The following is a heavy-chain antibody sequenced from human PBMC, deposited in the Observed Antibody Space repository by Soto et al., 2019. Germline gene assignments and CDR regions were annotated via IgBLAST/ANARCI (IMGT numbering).Heavy chain of an antibody. CDR2: ISSSSSYT. J-gene: IGHJ4*02. CDR1: GFTFSDYY. V-gene: IGHV3-11*06. CDR3: ARTSGASAMAPKFDY. Sequence: QVQLVASGGGLVKPGGSLRLSCAASGFTFSDYYMSWIRQAPGKGLEWVSYISSSSSYTNYADSVKGRFTISRDNAKNSLYLQMNSLRAEDTAVYYCARTSGASAMAPKFDYWGQGTLVTVSS. D-gene: IGHD5-18*01.